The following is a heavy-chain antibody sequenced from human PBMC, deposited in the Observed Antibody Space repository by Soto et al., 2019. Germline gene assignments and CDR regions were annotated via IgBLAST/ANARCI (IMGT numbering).Heavy chain of an antibody. V-gene: IGHV3-30-3*01. CDR2: ISYDGSNK. CDR1: GFTFSSYA. J-gene: IGHJ6*02. D-gene: IGHD5-18*01. Sequence: QVQLVESGGGVVQPGRSLRLSCAASGFTFSSYAMHWVRQAPGKGLEWVAVISYDGSNKYYADSVKGRFTISRDNSKNTLYLQMNSLRAEDTAVYYCARDYVQLWLPYYYGMDVWGQGTTVTVSS. CDR3: ARDYVQLWLPYYYGMDV.